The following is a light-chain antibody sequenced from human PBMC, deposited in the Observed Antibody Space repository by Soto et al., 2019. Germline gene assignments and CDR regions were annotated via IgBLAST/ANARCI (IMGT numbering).Light chain of an antibody. CDR3: QQYGSSPWT. CDR2: GSS. Sequence: EIVLTQSPSTLSVSPGERSTLSCRATETVSTNLAWFQRKAGQPPRLLIYGSSTRATGIPDRFSGSGSGTDFTLTISRLEPEDFAVYYCQQYGSSPWTFGQGTKVDIK. V-gene: IGKV3-20*01. CDR1: ETVSTN. J-gene: IGKJ1*01.